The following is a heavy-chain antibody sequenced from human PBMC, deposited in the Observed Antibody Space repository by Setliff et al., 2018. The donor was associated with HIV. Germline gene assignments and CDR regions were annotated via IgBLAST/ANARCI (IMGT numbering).Heavy chain of an antibody. CDR3: ARDGRDVHY. CDR2: IHYSGST. Sequence: SETLSLTCTVSVGSISSSSYYWGWIRQPPGKGLEWIGSIHYSGSTYDNPSLKSRVTMSVDTSKNQFSLKLTSVTAADTAVYYCARDGRDVHYWGQGTLVTVSS. V-gene: IGHV4-39*07. J-gene: IGHJ4*02. CDR1: VGSISSSSYY.